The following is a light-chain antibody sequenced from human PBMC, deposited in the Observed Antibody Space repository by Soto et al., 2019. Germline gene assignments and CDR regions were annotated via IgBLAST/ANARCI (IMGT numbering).Light chain of an antibody. CDR2: GNT. CDR1: SSNIGSGYD. Sequence: QSVLTQPPSVSGAPGQRVTISCTGTSSNIGSGYDVHWYQHLPGTAPKLLIYGNTIRPSGVPDRFPGSKSGTSASLAITGLQAEDEADYYCQSYDRSLRGYVFGTGTKVTVL. V-gene: IGLV1-40*01. J-gene: IGLJ1*01. CDR3: QSYDRSLRGYV.